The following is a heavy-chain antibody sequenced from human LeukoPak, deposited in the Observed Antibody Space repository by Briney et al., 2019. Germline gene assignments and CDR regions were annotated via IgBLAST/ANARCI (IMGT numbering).Heavy chain of an antibody. CDR1: GYTFTSYD. CDR3: ARGDWFDP. V-gene: IGHV1-18*01. Sequence: ASVKVSCKASGYTFTSYDINWVGQAPGQGLEWMGWVSGYNGNTNYAQKFEGRVAMTTDASTSTAYMELRGLRSEDTAVYYCARGDWFDPWGQGTLVTVSS. J-gene: IGHJ5*02. CDR2: VSGYNGNT. D-gene: IGHD2-21*01.